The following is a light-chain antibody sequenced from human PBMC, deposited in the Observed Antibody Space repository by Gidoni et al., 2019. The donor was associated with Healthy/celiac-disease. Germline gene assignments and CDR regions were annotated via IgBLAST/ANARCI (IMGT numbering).Light chain of an antibody. CDR1: QSISSW. J-gene: IGKJ1*01. V-gene: IGKV1-5*03. Sequence: DIQMTQSPSTLSASVGDRVTITCRASQSISSWLAWYQQKPGKAPKLLIYKASSLESGVPSRFSGSGSGTEFTLTIRGLQPDDFATYYCQRYNRYWTFGQGTKVEIK. CDR3: QRYNRYWT. CDR2: KAS.